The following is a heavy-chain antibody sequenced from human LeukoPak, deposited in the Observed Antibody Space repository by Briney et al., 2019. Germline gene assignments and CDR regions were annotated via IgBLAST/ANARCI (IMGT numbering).Heavy chain of an antibody. V-gene: IGHV1-18*01. D-gene: IGHD3-22*01. CDR2: ISAYNGNT. CDR1: GYTFTSYG. CDR3: ARVYVGDSSGSEFDH. Sequence: GASVKVSCKASGYTFTSYGISWVRQAPGQGLEWMGWISAYNGNTNYAQKLQGRVTMTTDTSTSTAYMELRSLRSDDTAVYYCARVYVGDSSGSEFDHWGQGTLVTVSS. J-gene: IGHJ4*02.